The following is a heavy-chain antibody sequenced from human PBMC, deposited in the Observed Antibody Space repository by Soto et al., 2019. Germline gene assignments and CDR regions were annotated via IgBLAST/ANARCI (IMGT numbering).Heavy chain of an antibody. D-gene: IGHD6-6*01. Sequence: PGGSLRLSCEASGFMFSNYKMNWVRQAPGKGLEWVSSISSASSFIYYADSVKGRFTVSRDNAKKSVYLLMKGLRAEDTATYYCAREGGASSSPLYDSFDMWGQGTRVTVSS. CDR3: AREGGASSSPLYDSFDM. J-gene: IGHJ3*02. CDR1: GFMFSNYK. CDR2: ISSASSFI. V-gene: IGHV3-21*01.